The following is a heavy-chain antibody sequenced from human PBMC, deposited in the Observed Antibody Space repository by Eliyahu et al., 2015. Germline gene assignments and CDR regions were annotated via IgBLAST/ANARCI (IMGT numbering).Heavy chain of an antibody. Sequence: QVQLQESGPGLVKPSETLSLTCXVSXXSXLTXGYYWGWIRQSPGKGLEWIGSVDYNGNTHYNPXLRRRVTVSVDTSKRQFSLRLNSVTASDTSTYYCARHRVYKSGWFFGPHYFDYWGQGALVTVSS. CDR2: VDYNGNT. CDR1: XXSXLTXGYY. V-gene: IGHV4-39*01. D-gene: IGHD6-19*01. J-gene: IGHJ4*02. CDR3: ARHRVYKSGWFFGPHYFDY.